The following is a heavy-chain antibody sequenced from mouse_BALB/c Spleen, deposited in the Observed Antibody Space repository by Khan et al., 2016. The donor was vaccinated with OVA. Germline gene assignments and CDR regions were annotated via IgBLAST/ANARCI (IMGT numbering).Heavy chain of an antibody. CDR1: GFSLTNYG. D-gene: IGHD1-1*02. CDR3: AKNRNGYFDY. J-gene: IGHJ2*01. CDR2: IWSGGIT. Sequence: VQLQESGPGLVQPSQSLSITCTVSGFSLTNYGVHWVRQSPGKGLEWLGVIWSGGITDYNATFISRLTIRKDISKSQVFFKMNSLQANDTAIYYCAKNRNGYFDYWGQGTTLTVSS. V-gene: IGHV2-2*02.